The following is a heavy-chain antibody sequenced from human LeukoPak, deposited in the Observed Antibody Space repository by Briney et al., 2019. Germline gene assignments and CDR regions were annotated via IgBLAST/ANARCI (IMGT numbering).Heavy chain of an antibody. D-gene: IGHD3-10*01. CDR1: GFIFSSYW. V-gene: IGHV3-74*01. CDR3: AKDRGIISDY. CDR2: INTDGSST. Sequence: GGSLRLSCAASGFIFSSYWMHWVRHAPGKGLAWVSRINTDGSSTSYADSVKGRFTISRDNSKNTLYLQMNSLRVEDTAVYYCAKDRGIISDYWGQGTLVTVSS. J-gene: IGHJ4*02.